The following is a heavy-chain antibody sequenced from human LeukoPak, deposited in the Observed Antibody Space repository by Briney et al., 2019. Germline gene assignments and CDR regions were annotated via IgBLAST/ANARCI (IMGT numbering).Heavy chain of an antibody. J-gene: IGHJ6*02. D-gene: IGHD2-2*02. CDR2: IYYSVTT. Sequence: SETLSLTCTVSGASISNYYWSWIRQPPGKGPEWIGYIYYSVTTNYNPSLKSRLTISGDTSKNQISLKLDSVTAADTAVYYCARIDCGSSSCYIYAYDVWGQGTTVTVSS. CDR1: GASISNYY. CDR3: ARIDCGSSSCYIYAYDV. V-gene: IGHV4-59*01.